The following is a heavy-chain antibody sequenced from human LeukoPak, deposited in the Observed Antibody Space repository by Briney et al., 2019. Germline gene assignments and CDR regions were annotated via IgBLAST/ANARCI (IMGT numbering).Heavy chain of an antibody. CDR2: IYISGTT. Sequence: SETLSLTCTVSGASISSYYWNWIRHPAGKGLEWIGRIYISGTTNYSPSLKSRVTMSVDTSKNQFSLKLSSVSAADTAVYYCARSGSSYYSRNFDYWGQGTLVTVSS. V-gene: IGHV4-4*07. CDR3: ARSGSSYYSRNFDY. D-gene: IGHD1-26*01. J-gene: IGHJ4*02. CDR1: GASISSYY.